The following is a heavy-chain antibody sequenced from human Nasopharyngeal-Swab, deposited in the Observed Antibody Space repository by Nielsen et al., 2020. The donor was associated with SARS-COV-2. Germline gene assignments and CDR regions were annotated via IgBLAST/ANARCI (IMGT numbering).Heavy chain of an antibody. D-gene: IGHD1-1*01. CDR2: INHSGST. V-gene: IGHV4-34*01. Sequence: WIRQPPGKGLEWIGEINHSGSTNYNPSLKSRVTTSVDTSKDQFSLKLSSVTAADTAVYYCARAILNLGRGDYMDVWGKGTTVTVSS. CDR3: ARAILNLGRGDYMDV. J-gene: IGHJ6*03.